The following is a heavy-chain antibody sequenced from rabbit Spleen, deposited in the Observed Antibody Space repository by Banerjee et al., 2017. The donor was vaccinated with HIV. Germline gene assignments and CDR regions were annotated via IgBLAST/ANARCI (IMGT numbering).Heavy chain of an antibody. V-gene: IGHV1S45*01. CDR1: GFSLSASDF. J-gene: IGHJ4*01. CDR2: VYTGSSGNT. D-gene: IGHD6-1*01. CDR3: ARNNVGAPGYGHAIAL. Sequence: QEQLKETGGGLVQPEGSLTLTCTASGFSLSASDFIYWVRQAPGKGLEWIACVYTGSSGNTYYASWAKGRFAISKTSSTTVTLQMTDLTAADTATYFCARNNVGAPGYGHAIALWGPGTLVTVS.